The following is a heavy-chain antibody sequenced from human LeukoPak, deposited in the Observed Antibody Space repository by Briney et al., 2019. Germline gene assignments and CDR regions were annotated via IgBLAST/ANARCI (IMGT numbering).Heavy chain of an antibody. Sequence: ASVKVSCKASGGTFSSYAISWVRQAPGQGLEWMGRIIPILGIANYAQKFQGRVTITADKSTSTAYMELSSLRSEDTAVYYCARDNGWLNFDYWGQGTLVTVSS. CDR1: GGTFSSYA. J-gene: IGHJ4*02. V-gene: IGHV1-69*04. D-gene: IGHD5-12*01. CDR3: ARDNGWLNFDY. CDR2: IIPILGIA.